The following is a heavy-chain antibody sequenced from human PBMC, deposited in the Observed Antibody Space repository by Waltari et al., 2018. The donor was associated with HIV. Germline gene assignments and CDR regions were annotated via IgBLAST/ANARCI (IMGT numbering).Heavy chain of an antibody. V-gene: IGHV3-48*04. CDR2: ISSTSNTI. D-gene: IGHD2-15*01. CDR3: AKEVVALPHYYYYGLDV. Sequence: EVQLVESGGGLVQPGGSLRSSCAASGFTFSSYSMNWVRQAPGKGLEWVSYISSTSNTIYYADSVKGRFTVSRDNAKNSLSLQMNSLRAEDTAVYFCAKEVVALPHYYYYGLDVWGQGTTVTVSS. J-gene: IGHJ6*02. CDR1: GFTFSSYS.